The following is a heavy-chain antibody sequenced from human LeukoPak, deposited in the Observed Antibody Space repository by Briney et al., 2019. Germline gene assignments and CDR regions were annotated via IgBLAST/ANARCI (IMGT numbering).Heavy chain of an antibody. CDR3: ARDLGFIGLPRDYFDY. Sequence: GGSLRLSCAASGFTFSSYWMPWVRQAPGKGLVWVSRINSDGSSTSYADSVKGRFTISRDNAKNTLYLQMNSLRAEDTAVYYCARDLGFIGLPRDYFDYWGQGTLVTVSS. CDR2: INSDGSST. J-gene: IGHJ4*02. D-gene: IGHD4-11*01. V-gene: IGHV3-74*01. CDR1: GFTFSSYW.